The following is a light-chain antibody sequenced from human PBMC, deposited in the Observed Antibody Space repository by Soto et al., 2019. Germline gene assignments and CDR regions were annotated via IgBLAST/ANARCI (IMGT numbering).Light chain of an antibody. J-gene: IGKJ4*01. CDR1: QSISSW. Sequence: DIQMTQSPSTLSASVGDRVTITCRASQSISSWLAWYQQKPGKAPKLLIYDASSLESGVPSRFSGSGSGTEFTLTISSLQPDDFATYYCQQYNSYSPDFGGGTKVDIK. CDR2: DAS. CDR3: QQYNSYSPD. V-gene: IGKV1-5*01.